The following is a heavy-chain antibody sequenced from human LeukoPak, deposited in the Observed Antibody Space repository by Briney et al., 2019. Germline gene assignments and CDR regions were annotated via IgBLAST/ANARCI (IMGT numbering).Heavy chain of an antibody. CDR3: ARDSSRYCSSTSCYA. CDR1: GFTFSSYS. CDR2: ISSSSSYI. J-gene: IGHJ5*02. D-gene: IGHD2-2*01. Sequence: PGGSLRLSCAASGFTFSSYSMSWVRQAPGKGLEWVSSISSSSSYIYYADSVKGRFTISRDNAKNSLYLQMNSLRAGDTAVYYCARDSSRYCSSTSCYAWGQGTLVTVSS. V-gene: IGHV3-21*01.